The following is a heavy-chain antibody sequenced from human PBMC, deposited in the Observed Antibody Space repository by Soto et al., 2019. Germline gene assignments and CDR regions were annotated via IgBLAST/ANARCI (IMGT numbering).Heavy chain of an antibody. J-gene: IGHJ4*02. CDR2: IKQDGSDT. D-gene: IGHD1-1*01. CDR1: GFIFSDYR. CDR3: TTGGATEH. V-gene: IGHV3-7*01. Sequence: EVQLVDSGGGLVQPGGSLRLSCAVSGFIFSDYRMSWVRQAPGKGLEWVANIKQDGSDTKYVNSVKGRFTISRDNVKNSLYLQMNSLRAEDTAVYYCTTGGATEHWGQGILVTVSS.